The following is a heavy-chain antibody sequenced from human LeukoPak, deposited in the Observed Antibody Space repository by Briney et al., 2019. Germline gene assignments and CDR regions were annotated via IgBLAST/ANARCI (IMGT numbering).Heavy chain of an antibody. CDR3: ARVGGYYSGSGSYYNTPFDC. V-gene: IGHV4-39*07. CDR2: NYYSGST. CDR1: GGSISSSSYY. J-gene: IGHJ4*02. Sequence: PSETLSLTCTVSGGSISSSSYYWGWIRQPPGKGLEWIGSNYYSGSTYYNPSLKSRVTISVDTSKNQFSLKLSSVTAADTAVYYCARVGGYYSGSGSYYNTPFDCWGQGTLVTVSS. D-gene: IGHD3-10*01.